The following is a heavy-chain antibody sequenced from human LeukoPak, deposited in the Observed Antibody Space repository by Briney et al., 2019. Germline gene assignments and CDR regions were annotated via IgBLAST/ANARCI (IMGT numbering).Heavy chain of an antibody. CDR2: IGDNGGNT. CDR3: TRDWWELPRGTFDI. D-gene: IGHD1-26*01. V-gene: IGHV3-64*01. CDR1: GFTFSRYW. Sequence: PGGSLRLSCAASGFTFSRYWMHWVRQAPGKGLEYVSGIGDNGGNTYYANSVKGRFTISRDNSKNTLYLQMGSLRPEDMAVYYCTRDWWELPRGTFDIWGQGTMVTVSS. J-gene: IGHJ3*02.